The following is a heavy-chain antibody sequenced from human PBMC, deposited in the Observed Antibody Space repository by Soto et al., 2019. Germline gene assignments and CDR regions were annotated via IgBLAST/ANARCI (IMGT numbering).Heavy chain of an antibody. V-gene: IGHV1-69*04. Sequence: ASVKVSCKASGGTFSSYTISWVRQAPGQGLEWMGRIIPILGIANYAQKFQGRVTITADKSTSTAYMELSSLRSEDTAVYYCAREPTYYYGSGSLCYMDVWGKGTTVTVSS. CDR2: IIPILGIA. CDR1: GGTFSSYT. J-gene: IGHJ6*03. CDR3: AREPTYYYGSGSLCYMDV. D-gene: IGHD3-10*01.